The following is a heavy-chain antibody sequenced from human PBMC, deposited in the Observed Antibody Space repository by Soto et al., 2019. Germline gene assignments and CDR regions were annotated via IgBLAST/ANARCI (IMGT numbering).Heavy chain of an antibody. Sequence: QVQLQESGPGLVKPSQTLSLTCTVSGGSISSGGYYWSWIRQHPGKGLEWIGYIYYSGSTYYNPSLKSRVTISVDTSKNQFSLKLSSVTAADTAVYYCARDKCSRGGSCYTPGYFDYWGQGTLVTVSS. V-gene: IGHV4-31*03. D-gene: IGHD2-15*01. CDR1: GGSISSGGYY. CDR3: ARDKCSRGGSCYTPGYFDY. CDR2: IYYSGST. J-gene: IGHJ4*02.